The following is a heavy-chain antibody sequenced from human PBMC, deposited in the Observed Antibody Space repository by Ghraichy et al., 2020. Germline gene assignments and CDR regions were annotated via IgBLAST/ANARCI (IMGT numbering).Heavy chain of an antibody. Sequence: SCAASGFTFSSDEMNWVRQAPGKGLEWVSYISSSGSTIYYTDSVKGRFTISRDNAKKSLYLQMNSLRAEDTAVYYCARIVGYSSGGDYWGQGTLVTVSS. CDR3: ARIVGYSSGGDY. V-gene: IGHV3-48*03. CDR1: GFTFSSDE. CDR2: ISSSGSTI. J-gene: IGHJ4*02. D-gene: IGHD6-19*01.